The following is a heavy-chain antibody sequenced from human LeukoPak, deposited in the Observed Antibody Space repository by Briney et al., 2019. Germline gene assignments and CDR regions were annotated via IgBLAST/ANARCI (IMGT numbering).Heavy chain of an antibody. CDR3: ARRHYYDSSGYYYY. CDR2: IYYSGST. J-gene: IGHJ4*02. V-gene: IGHV4-39*01. CDR1: GGSISSSSYY. Sequence: KPSETLSLTCTVSGGSISSSSYYWGWIRQPPGKGLEWIGSIYYSGSTYYNPSLKSRVTISVDTSKNQFSLKLSSVTAADTAVYYCARRHYYDSSGYYYYRGQGTLVTVSS. D-gene: IGHD3-22*01.